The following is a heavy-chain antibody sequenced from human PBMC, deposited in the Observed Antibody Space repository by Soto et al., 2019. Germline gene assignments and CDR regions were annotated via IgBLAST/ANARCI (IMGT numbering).Heavy chain of an antibody. CDR1: GFTFSSYG. J-gene: IGHJ6*02. D-gene: IGHD3-10*01. CDR3: AKGGARTMGNYSYYGMYV. V-gene: IGHV3-30*18. Sequence: GGSLRLSCAASGFTFSSYGMHWVRQAPGKGLEWVAVISYDGSNKYYADSVKGRFTISRDNSKNTLYLQMNSLRAEDTAVYYCAKGGARTMGNYSYYGMYVWGQVTTVTFSS. CDR2: ISYDGSNK.